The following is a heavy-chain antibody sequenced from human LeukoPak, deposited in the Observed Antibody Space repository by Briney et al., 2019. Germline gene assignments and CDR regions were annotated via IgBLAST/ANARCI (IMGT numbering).Heavy chain of an antibody. V-gene: IGHV3-48*03. CDR2: ISNSGGDI. J-gene: IGHJ4*02. D-gene: IGHD4-17*01. CDR3: AGTLTTTYS. Sequence: GSLKLSCAASGFTFNRHEMKWVRQAPGKGLEWLSYISNSGGDINYADSVKGRFTISRDNAKNSLYLQMNSLRVEDTAVYYCAGTLTTTYSWGQGTLVTVSS. CDR1: GFTFNRHE.